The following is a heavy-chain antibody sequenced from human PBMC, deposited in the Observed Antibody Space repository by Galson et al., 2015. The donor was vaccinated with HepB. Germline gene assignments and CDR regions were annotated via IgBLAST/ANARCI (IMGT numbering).Heavy chain of an antibody. CDR3: ARPIYCSVTTCSGPLHV. CDR1: GGSFSAYY. CDR2: TDHRGRT. J-gene: IGHJ6*04. V-gene: IGHV4-34*01. Sequence: TLSLTCAVYGGSFSAYYWSWIRQSPGKGLEWIGETDHRGRTTYNPSLKSRVTISVDTSKNPFSLKLTSVTAADTAVYFCARPIYCSVTTCSGPLHVWGTGTTVTVSS. D-gene: IGHD2-8*02.